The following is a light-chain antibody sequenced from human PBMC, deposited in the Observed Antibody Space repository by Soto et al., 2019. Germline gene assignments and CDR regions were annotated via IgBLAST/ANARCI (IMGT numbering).Light chain of an antibody. Sequence: QSALTQPRSASGSPGQSVPISCTGTSSDIGGYNSVSWYQQHPGKAPRLMIYEVNKRPSGVPDRFSGSKSGYTASLTVSGLQTEDEAFYYCSSSAGICHYLVFGGGTQLTVL. CDR3: SSSAGICHYLV. V-gene: IGLV2-8*01. CDR1: SSDIGGYNS. CDR2: EVN. J-gene: IGLJ3*02.